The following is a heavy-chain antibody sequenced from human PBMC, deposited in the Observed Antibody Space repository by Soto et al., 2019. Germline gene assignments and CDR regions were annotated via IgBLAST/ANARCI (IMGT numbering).Heavy chain of an antibody. J-gene: IGHJ4*02. Sequence: AGGSLRLSCAVSGFTLSDHYIDWVRQAPRKGLEWVGRSRDKPQGYSTAYAASVKGRFTTSRDESKNSAYLQMNSLKTEDTAVYYCVRATYFSDSSGYTRCLDYWGQGTLVTVSS. CDR3: VRATYFSDSSGYTRCLDY. CDR2: SRDKPQGYST. V-gene: IGHV3-72*01. D-gene: IGHD3-22*01. CDR1: GFTLSDHY.